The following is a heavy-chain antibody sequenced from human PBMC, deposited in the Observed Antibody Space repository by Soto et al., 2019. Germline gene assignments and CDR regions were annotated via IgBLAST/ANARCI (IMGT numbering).Heavy chain of an antibody. CDR3: ARPYCDSTSCYTDWFDP. CDR1: GYSFSTYD. CDR2: VNPKSGNT. D-gene: IGHD2-2*02. J-gene: IGHJ5*02. V-gene: IGHV1-8*01. Sequence: QVQLVQSGAEVKKPGASVKVSCKASGYSFSTYDINWVRQAAGKGLEWMGLVNPKSGNTDYAQRFRGRVTITSNTSISTAYMELSALTPEDTAVYYCARPYCDSTSCYTDWFDPWGQGTLVTVSS.